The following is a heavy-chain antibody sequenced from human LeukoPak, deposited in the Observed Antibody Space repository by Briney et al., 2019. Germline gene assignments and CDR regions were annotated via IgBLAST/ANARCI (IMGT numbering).Heavy chain of an antibody. J-gene: IGHJ4*02. CDR2: INSDGSST. CDR1: GFTLSSYW. D-gene: IGHD1-14*01. CDR3: ARGSAVTGVH. Sequence: PGGSLRLSCAASGFTLSSYWMHWVRQAPGKGLVWVSRINSDGSSTRYADSVKGRFTISRDNAKNTLYLQMNSLRAEDTAMYYCARGSAVTGVHWGQGTLVTVSS. V-gene: IGHV3-74*01.